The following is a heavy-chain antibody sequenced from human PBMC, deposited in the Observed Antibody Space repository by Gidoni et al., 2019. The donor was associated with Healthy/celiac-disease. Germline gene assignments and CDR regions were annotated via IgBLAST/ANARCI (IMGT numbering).Heavy chain of an antibody. CDR3: ARARRVTPKSPFDY. CDR2: IGYDGSNK. CDR1: GFTFSSYG. V-gene: IGHV3-33*01. J-gene: IGHJ4*02. Sequence: QVQLVESGGGVVQPGRSLRLSCAASGFTFSSYGMHWVRQAPGKGLEWVAVIGYDGSNKYYADSVKGRFTISRDNSKNTLYLQMNSLRAEDTAVYYCARARRVTPKSPFDYWGQGTLVTVSS. D-gene: IGHD4-4*01.